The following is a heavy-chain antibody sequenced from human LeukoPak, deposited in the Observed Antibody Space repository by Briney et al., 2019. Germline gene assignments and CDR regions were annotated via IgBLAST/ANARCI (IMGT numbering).Heavy chain of an antibody. D-gene: IGHD6-6*01. CDR1: GFTFDDYA. J-gene: IGHJ4*02. CDR2: VSWNSGSI. CDR3: ASSI. V-gene: IGHV3-9*03. Sequence: GGSLRLSCAASGFTFDDYAMHWVRQAPGKGLEWVSGVSWNSGSIGYADSVKGRFTISRDNAKNSLYLQMNSLRAEDMALYYCASSIWGQGTLVTVSS.